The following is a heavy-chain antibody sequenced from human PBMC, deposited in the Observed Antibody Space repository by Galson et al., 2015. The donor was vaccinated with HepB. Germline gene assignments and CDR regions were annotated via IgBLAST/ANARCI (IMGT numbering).Heavy chain of an antibody. CDR1: GFTFSSYA. CDR2: ISGSASAI. Sequence: SLRLSCAASGFTFSSYAMTWVRQAPGKGLEWVSTISGSASAIDYADSVKGRFTISRDTSRNTLHLQMNGLRAEDTAVYYRARSALLYTVPYDYWGQGTLVTVSS. D-gene: IGHD2-2*02. CDR3: ARSALLYTVPYDY. J-gene: IGHJ4*02. V-gene: IGHV3-23*01.